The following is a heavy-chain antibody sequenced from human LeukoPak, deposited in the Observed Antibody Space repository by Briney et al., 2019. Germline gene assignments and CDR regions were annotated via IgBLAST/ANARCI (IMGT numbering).Heavy chain of an antibody. CDR3: ATDGAGFDT. Sequence: GGSLRLSCAASGFTFSNAWMSWVRQAPGKGLEWVSYISSSSSSTIYYADSVKGRFTISRDNAKKSLYLEMTNLRAEDTAVYYCATDGAGFDTWGQGVLVTVSS. CDR1: GFTFSNAW. J-gene: IGHJ5*02. V-gene: IGHV3-11*01. CDR2: ISSSSSSTI.